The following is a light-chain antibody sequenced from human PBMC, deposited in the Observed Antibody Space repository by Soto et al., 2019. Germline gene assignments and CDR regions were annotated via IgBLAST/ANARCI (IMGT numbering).Light chain of an antibody. CDR3: QQYGSSLYA. Sequence: EIVLTQSPCTLSLSPGERATLYCRASQSVSSSYLAWYKPKPGQAPRLLIYGASSRATGIPDRFTGSGSGTAFTRTISRLEPEGFAVYYWQQYGSSLYAFGQGTKLEIK. V-gene: IGKV3-20*01. CDR2: GAS. CDR1: QSVSSSY. J-gene: IGKJ2*01.